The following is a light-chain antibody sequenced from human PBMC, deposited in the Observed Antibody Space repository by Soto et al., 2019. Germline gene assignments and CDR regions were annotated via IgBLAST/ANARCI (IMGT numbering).Light chain of an antibody. CDR3: QQYNNWPPYT. CDR2: GAS. V-gene: IGKV3-15*01. CDR1: QSVSSN. J-gene: IGKJ2*01. Sequence: EIGMTQSPATLSVSPGERATLSCRASQSVSSNLAWYQQKPGQAPRLLICGASTRATGIPARFSGSGSGTEFTLTISSLQSEDFAVYYCQQYNNWPPYTFGQGTKLEIK.